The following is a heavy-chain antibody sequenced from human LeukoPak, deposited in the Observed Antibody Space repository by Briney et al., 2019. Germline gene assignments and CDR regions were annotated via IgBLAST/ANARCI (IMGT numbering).Heavy chain of an antibody. CDR1: GFTFSSYA. Sequence: GGSLRLSCAASGFTFSSYAMSWVRQAPGKGLGWVSAISGSGGSTYYAGSVKGRFTISRDNSKNTLYLQMNSLRAEDTAVYYCANRNAPGIAGYWGQGTLVTVSS. CDR3: ANRNAPGIAGY. J-gene: IGHJ4*02. D-gene: IGHD6-13*01. CDR2: ISGSGGST. V-gene: IGHV3-23*01.